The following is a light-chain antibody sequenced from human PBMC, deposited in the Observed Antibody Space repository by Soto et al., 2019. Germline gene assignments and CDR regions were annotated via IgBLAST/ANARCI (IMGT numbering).Light chain of an antibody. J-gene: IGLJ2*01. CDR1: SSDVGGYHY. CDR3: SSYAGSNHVV. Sequence: QSALTQPPSASGSPGQSVTISCTGTSSDVGGYHYVSWYQQHPGKAPKLMIYEVTQRPSGVPDRFSGSKSGNTASLTVSGLQAEEETYYYCSSYAGSNHVVFGGGTKLTVL. CDR2: EVT. V-gene: IGLV2-8*01.